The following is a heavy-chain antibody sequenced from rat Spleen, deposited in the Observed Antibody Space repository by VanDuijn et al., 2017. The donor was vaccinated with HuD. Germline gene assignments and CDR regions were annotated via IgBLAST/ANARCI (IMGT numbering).Heavy chain of an antibody. D-gene: IGHD1-11*01. Sequence: EVQLVESDGGLVQPGRSLKLSCAASGFTFSDSYMAWVRQAPTKGLEWVASISYDGSATYYRDSVKGRFTISRDNAKSTLYLQMDSLRSEDTATYYCARQGGGHFDYWGQGVMVTVSS. J-gene: IGHJ2*01. CDR1: GFTFSDSY. CDR3: ARQGGGHFDY. CDR2: ISYDGSAT. V-gene: IGHV5-7*01.